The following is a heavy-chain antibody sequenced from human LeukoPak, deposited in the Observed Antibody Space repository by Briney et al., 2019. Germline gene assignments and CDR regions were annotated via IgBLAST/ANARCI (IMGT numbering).Heavy chain of an antibody. V-gene: IGHV4-59*12. D-gene: IGHD2-15*01. CDR1: GGSISSYY. Sequence: SETLSLTCTVSGGSISSYYWSWIRQPPGKGLEWIGYIYYSGSTNYNPSLKSRVTISVDRSKNQFSLKLSSVTAADTAVYYCGRMPHRGVAGFDPGGQGTLVTVSS. CDR2: IYYSGST. J-gene: IGHJ5*02. CDR3: GRMPHRGVAGFDP.